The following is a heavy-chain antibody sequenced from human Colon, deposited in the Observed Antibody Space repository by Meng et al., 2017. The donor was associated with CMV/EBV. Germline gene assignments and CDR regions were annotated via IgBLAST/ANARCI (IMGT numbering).Heavy chain of an antibody. CDR2: INHSGST. V-gene: IGHV4-34*01. Sequence: SETLSLTCAVYGGSFSGHYWSWIRQPPGKGLEWIGEINHSGSTNYNPSLKSRVPVSVDTSKNQFSLRLSSVTAADTAVYYCARGTPVSYYYDSSGPPSLGYWGQGTLVTVSS. J-gene: IGHJ4*02. D-gene: IGHD3-22*01. CDR1: GGSFSGHY. CDR3: ARGTPVSYYYDSSGPPSLGY.